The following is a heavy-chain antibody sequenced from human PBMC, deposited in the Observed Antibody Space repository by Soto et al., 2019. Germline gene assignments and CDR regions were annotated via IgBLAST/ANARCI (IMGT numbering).Heavy chain of an antibody. CDR1: GYTFTSYA. D-gene: IGHD3-10*01. CDR3: ARDYYGSGSPDY. V-gene: IGHV1-3*01. Sequence: GASVKVSCKASGYTFTSYAMHWVRQAPGQRLEWMGWINAGNGNTKYSQEFQGRVTITRDTSASTAYMELSSLRSEDTAVYYCARDYYGSGSPDYWGQGTLVTVSS. J-gene: IGHJ4*02. CDR2: INAGNGNT.